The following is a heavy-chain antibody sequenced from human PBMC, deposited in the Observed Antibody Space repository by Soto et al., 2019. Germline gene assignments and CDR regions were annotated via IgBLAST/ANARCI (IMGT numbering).Heavy chain of an antibody. V-gene: IGHV1-69*06. CDR1: GGTFSSDA. J-gene: IGHJ6*02. CDR3: ARDQDYSNYVYAGSQEPYGMDV. CDR2: TIAIFGSA. Sequence: QVQLVQSGAEVKKPGSSVKVSCKASGGTFSSDAISWVRQAPGQGLEWVGGTIAIFGSANYAKKFQGRVTITADKATSTVYMELSSLTSEHTAIYYCARDQDYSNYVYAGSQEPYGMDVWGQGTTVTVSS. D-gene: IGHD4-4*01.